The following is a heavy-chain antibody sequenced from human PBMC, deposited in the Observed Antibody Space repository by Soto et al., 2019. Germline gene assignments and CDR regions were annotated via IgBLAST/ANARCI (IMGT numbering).Heavy chain of an antibody. CDR1: GFTFSSYA. Sequence: PGGSLRLSCAASGFTFSSYAMHWVRQAPGKGLEWVAVISYDGSNKYYADSVKGRFTISRDNSKNTLYLQMNSLRAEDTAVYYCAREGIRMIVAQRRGYFDYWGQGTLVTSPQ. V-gene: IGHV3-30-3*01. CDR3: AREGIRMIVAQRRGYFDY. J-gene: IGHJ4*02. CDR2: ISYDGSNK. D-gene: IGHD3-22*01.